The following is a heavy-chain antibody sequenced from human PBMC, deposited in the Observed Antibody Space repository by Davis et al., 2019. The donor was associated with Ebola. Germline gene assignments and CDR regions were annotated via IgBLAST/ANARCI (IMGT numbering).Heavy chain of an antibody. CDR1: EFSVNNDY. Sequence: GESLKISCTASEFSVNNDYMSWVRQAPGKGLQWVSLIYSSGGTYYADSLRGRFTLSRDSSKNTLYLQMNRLRGEETAVYYCARDRGFGELLYYYYGMDVWGQGTTVTVSS. CDR3: ARDRGFGELLYYYYGMDV. D-gene: IGHD3-10*01. V-gene: IGHV3-53*01. J-gene: IGHJ6*02. CDR2: IYSSGGT.